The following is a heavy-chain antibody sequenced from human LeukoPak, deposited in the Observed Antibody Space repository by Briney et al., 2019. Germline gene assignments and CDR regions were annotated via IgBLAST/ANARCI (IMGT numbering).Heavy chain of an antibody. CDR1: GYTFTSYA. CDR3: ARGTNKDIVVVPAADYFDY. J-gene: IGHJ4*02. Sequence: GASVKVSCKASGYTFTSYAMNWVRQAPGQGLEWMGWINTNTGNPTYAQGFTGRFVFSLDTSVSTAYLQISSLKAEDTAVYYCARGTNKDIVVVPAADYFDYWGQGTLVTVSS. V-gene: IGHV7-4-1*02. D-gene: IGHD2-2*01. CDR2: INTNTGNP.